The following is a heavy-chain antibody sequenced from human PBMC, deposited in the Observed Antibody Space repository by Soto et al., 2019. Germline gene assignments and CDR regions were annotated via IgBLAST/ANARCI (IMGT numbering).Heavy chain of an antibody. D-gene: IGHD1-26*01. V-gene: IGHV1-18*01. CDR3: ARVVGALGHWFDP. Sequence: QVQLVQSGAEVKKPGASVKVSCKASGYTFTSYGISWVRQAPGQGLEWMGRISAYNGNTNYAQKLQGRVTMTTDTATSTAYREVRSLRSADTAVYSCARVVGALGHWFDPWGQGTLVTVSS. CDR2: ISAYNGNT. J-gene: IGHJ5*02. CDR1: GYTFTSYG.